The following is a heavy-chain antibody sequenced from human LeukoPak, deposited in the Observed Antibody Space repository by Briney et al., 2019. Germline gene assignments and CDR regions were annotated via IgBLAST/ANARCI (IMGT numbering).Heavy chain of an antibody. CDR3: ARGFPENYYDSSGYLDY. Sequence: PGGSVRLSCAASGFTFSSYSMNWVRQAPGKGLEWVSYISSSSSTIYYADSVKGRFTISRDNSKNTLYLQMNSLRAEDTAVYYCARGFPENYYDSSGYLDYWGQGTLVTVSS. CDR2: ISSSSSTI. D-gene: IGHD3-22*01. CDR1: GFTFSSYS. V-gene: IGHV3-48*01. J-gene: IGHJ4*02.